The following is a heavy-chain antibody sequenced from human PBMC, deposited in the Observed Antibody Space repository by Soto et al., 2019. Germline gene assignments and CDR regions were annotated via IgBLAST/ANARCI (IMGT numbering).Heavy chain of an antibody. V-gene: IGHV1-18*01. CDR3: ATSYGSGSQAFDY. D-gene: IGHD3-10*01. J-gene: IGHJ4*02. CDR2: ISAYNGNT. Sequence: ASVKVSCKASGYTFTSYGISWVRQAPGQGLEWMGWISAYNGNTNYAQKLQGRVTMTTDTSTSTAYMELSSLRSEDTAMYYCATSYGSGSQAFDYWGQGALVTVSS. CDR1: GYTFTSYG.